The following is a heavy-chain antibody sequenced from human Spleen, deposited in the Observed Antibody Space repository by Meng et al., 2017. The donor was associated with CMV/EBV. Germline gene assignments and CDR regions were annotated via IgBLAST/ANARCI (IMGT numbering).Heavy chain of an antibody. D-gene: IGHD3-3*01. CDR1: GFTFSSYG. CDR2: IRYDGSNK. CDR3: AREVVSYDFWSGYYSYYYYGMDV. Sequence: GESLKISCAASGFTFSSYGMHWVRQAPGMGLEWVAFIRYDGSNKYYADSVKGRLTISRDNSKNMLYLQMNSLRAEDTAVYYCAREVVSYDFWSGYYSYYYYGMDVWGQGTTVTVSS. J-gene: IGHJ6*02. V-gene: IGHV3-30*02.